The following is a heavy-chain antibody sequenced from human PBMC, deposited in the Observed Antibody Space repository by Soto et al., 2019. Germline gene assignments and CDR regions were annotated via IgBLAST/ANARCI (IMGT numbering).Heavy chain of an antibody. D-gene: IGHD3-10*01. CDR2: ISGSGGST. CDR3: AKDIEGYYYGSGSLPYFDY. J-gene: IGHJ4*02. V-gene: IGHV3-23*01. CDR1: GFTFSSYA. Sequence: GGCLRLSCAASGFTFSSYAMSWVRQAQGKGLEWVSAISGSGGSTYYADSVKGRFTISRDNSKNTLYLQMNSLRAEDTAVYYCAKDIEGYYYGSGSLPYFDYWGQGTLVTVSS.